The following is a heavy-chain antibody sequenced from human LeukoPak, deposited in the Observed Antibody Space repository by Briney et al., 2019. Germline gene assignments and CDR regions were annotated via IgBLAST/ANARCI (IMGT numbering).Heavy chain of an antibody. Sequence: GGSLRLSCAASGFTFSSYSMNWVRQAPGKGLEWVSSISSSSSYIYYADSVKGRFTISRDNAKNSLYLQMNSLRAEDTAVYYCARDWPNYDILTGYYFYYYYGMDVWGQGTTVTVSS. V-gene: IGHV3-21*01. CDR1: GFTFSSYS. CDR3: ARDWPNYDILTGYYFYYYYGMDV. CDR2: ISSSSSYI. J-gene: IGHJ6*02. D-gene: IGHD3-9*01.